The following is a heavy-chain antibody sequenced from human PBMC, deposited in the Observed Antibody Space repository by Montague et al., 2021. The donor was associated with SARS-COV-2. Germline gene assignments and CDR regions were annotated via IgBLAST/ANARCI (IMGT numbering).Heavy chain of an antibody. Sequence: SETLSLTCTVSGGSSIGYFWSWIRQSPGRGLEWIGEINHNGNTQYNPSLKSRVTLSIDAPRIHISLQLTSVTAADTAVYYCARRLHSFGWGPSRDWGQGTLVTVSS. CDR2: INHNGNT. CDR3: ARRLHSFGWGPSRD. CDR1: GGSSIGYF. J-gene: IGHJ4*02. V-gene: IGHV4-34*01. D-gene: IGHD3-9*01.